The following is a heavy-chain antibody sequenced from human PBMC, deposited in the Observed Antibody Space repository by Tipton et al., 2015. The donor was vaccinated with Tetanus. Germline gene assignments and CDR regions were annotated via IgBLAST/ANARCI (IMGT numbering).Heavy chain of an antibody. J-gene: IGHJ4*02. CDR2: ISAGGGST. D-gene: IGHD6-19*01. V-gene: IGHV3-23*01. CDR1: GFIFGTYA. Sequence: SLRLSCAASGFIFGTYAMSWVRQAPGKGLEWVSGISAGGGSTYYADSVEGRFTISRDNSKNTLYLQMNSLRAEDTAIYYCAISDVAVADTNWGQGTLVTVSS. CDR3: AISDVAVADTN.